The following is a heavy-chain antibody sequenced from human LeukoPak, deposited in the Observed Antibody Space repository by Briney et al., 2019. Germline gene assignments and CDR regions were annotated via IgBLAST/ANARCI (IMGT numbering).Heavy chain of an antibody. J-gene: IGHJ4*02. Sequence: SETLSLTCAVYGGSFSGYYWSWIRQPPGKGLEWIGEINHSGSTNYNPSLKSRGTISVDTSKNQFSLKLSSVTAADTAVYYCARLNGSGSKNYWGQGTLVTVSS. CDR3: ARLNGSGSKNY. V-gene: IGHV4-34*01. D-gene: IGHD3-10*01. CDR2: INHSGST. CDR1: GGSFSGYY.